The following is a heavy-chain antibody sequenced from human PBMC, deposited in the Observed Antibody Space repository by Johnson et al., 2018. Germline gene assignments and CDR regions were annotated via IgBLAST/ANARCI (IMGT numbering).Heavy chain of an antibody. CDR2: ISYDGSNK. D-gene: IGHD2-15*01. CDR1: GFTFSSYA. CDR3: GRDGLVVAAKGNYYYYYYMDV. Sequence: QVQLVQSGGGVVQPGRSLRLSCAASGFTFSSYAMHWVRQAPGKGLEWVAVISYDGSNKYYADSVKGRFTISRDNSKNTLYLQMNSLRAEDTAVYYCGRDGLVVAAKGNYYYYYYMDVWGKGTTVTVSS. V-gene: IGHV3-30-3*01. J-gene: IGHJ6*03.